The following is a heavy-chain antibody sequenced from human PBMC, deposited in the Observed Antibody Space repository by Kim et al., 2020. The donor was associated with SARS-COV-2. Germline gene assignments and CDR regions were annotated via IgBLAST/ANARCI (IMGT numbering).Heavy chain of an antibody. D-gene: IGHD4-4*01. V-gene: IGHV1-24*01. CDR2: FDPEDGET. Sequence: ASVKVSCKVSGYTLTELSMHWVRQAPGKGLEWMGGFDPEDGETIYAQKFQGRVTMTEDTSTDTAYMELSSLRSEGTAVYYWATGPALTTVTYNWFDPWGQGTLVTVSS. CDR3: ATGPALTTVTYNWFDP. CDR1: GYTLTELS. J-gene: IGHJ5*02.